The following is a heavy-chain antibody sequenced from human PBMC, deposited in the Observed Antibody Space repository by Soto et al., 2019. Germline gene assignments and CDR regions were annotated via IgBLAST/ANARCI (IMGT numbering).Heavy chain of an antibody. CDR1: GFTFTRYS. CDR2: ISSTTNYI. V-gene: IGHV3-21*06. Sequence: PGGSLRLSCAASGFTFTRYSMNWVRQAPGKGLEWVSSISSTTNYIYYGDSMKGRFTISRDNDKNSLYLEMNSLRAEDTAVYYCARESEDLTSNFDYWGQGPLVTVSS. CDR3: ARESEDLTSNFDY. J-gene: IGHJ4*02.